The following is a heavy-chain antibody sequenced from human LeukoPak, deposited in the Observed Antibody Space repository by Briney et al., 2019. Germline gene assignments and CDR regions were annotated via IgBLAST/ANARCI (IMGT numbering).Heavy chain of an antibody. J-gene: IGHJ4*02. CDR1: GGSFSGYY. CDR3: ARGQGHVSLWFGDLPRGGFDY. D-gene: IGHD3-10*01. V-gene: IGHV4-34*01. CDR2: INHSGST. Sequence: SETLSLTCAVYGGSFSGYYWSWIRQPPGKGLEWIGEINHSGSTNYNPSLKSRVTISADTSKNQFSLKLSSVTAADTAVYYCARGQGHVSLWFGDLPRGGFDYWGQGTLVTVSS.